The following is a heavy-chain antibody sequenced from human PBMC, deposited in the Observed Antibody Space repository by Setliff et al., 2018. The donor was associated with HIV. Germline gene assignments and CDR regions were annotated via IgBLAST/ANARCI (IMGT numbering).Heavy chain of an antibody. CDR1: GASITDSKW. V-gene: IGHV4-4*02. CDR3: AIRRNVDWLMTSGPFDY. D-gene: IGHD3-9*01. J-gene: IGHJ4*02. Sequence: SETLSLTCVVSGASITDSKWWTWVRQPPGKRLEWIGEIDHSGATKYNPSLKRRVAISVETYKNQFSLSLQSVTAADAAVYYCAIRRNVDWLMTSGPFDYWGQGILVTVSS. CDR2: IDHSGAT.